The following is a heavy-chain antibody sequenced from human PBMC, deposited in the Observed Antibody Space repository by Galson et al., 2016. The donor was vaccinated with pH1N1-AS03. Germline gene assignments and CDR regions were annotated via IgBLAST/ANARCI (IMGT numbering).Heavy chain of an antibody. Sequence: SLRLSCAASGFTFRSYWMSWVRQAPGKGLEWVANIKEDGSEKYFVASVKGRFTISRGNSENTVHLQMNSLRAEDTAVYYCAKDIGDGHNYGADYWGQGTLVTVSS. J-gene: IGHJ4*02. V-gene: IGHV3-7*01. CDR1: GFTFRSYW. CDR2: IKEDGSEK. CDR3: AKDIGDGHNYGADY. D-gene: IGHD5-24*01.